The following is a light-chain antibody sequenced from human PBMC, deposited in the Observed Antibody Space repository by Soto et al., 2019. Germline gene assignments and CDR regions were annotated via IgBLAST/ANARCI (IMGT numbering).Light chain of an antibody. V-gene: IGKV1-5*01. Sequence: DIQMTQSPSTLSASVGDRVTITCRASQSISSWLAWYQQKPGKAPKLLIYDASSLESGVPSRFSGSGSGTEFTLTISSLQPDDFATYYCQQYNSYCPGLTFGGGTKVEIK. J-gene: IGKJ4*01. CDR1: QSISSW. CDR2: DAS. CDR3: QQYNSYCPGLT.